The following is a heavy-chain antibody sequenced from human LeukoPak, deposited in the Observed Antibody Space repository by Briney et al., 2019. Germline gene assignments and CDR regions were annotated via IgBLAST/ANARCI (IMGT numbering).Heavy chain of an antibody. CDR1: GFTFSSYS. Sequence: GGSLRLSCAASGFTFSSYSMNWVRQAPGNGLEWVSSISSSSSYIYYADSVKGRFTISRDNAKNSLYLQMNSLRAEDTAVYYCARDLRITIFDWGQGTLVTVSS. CDR2: ISSSSSYI. D-gene: IGHD3-9*01. CDR3: ARDLRITIFD. V-gene: IGHV3-21*01. J-gene: IGHJ4*02.